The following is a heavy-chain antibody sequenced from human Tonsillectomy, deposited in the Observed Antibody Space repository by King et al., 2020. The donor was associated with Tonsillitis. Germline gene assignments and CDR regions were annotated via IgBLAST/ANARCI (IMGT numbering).Heavy chain of an antibody. V-gene: IGHV4-39*02. Sequence: QLQESGPGVVKPSETLSLTCAVSGGSMSSSDHFWAWIRQPPGKGLEWIAYMYYSGTTFYNPSHKSRITLSGGTAENRFSLKVSSVTAADTAVYFCARYVSGSFDYWGQGALVTVSS. CDR2: MYYSGTT. CDR1: GGSMSSSDHF. CDR3: ARYVSGSFDY. J-gene: IGHJ4*02. D-gene: IGHD1-26*01.